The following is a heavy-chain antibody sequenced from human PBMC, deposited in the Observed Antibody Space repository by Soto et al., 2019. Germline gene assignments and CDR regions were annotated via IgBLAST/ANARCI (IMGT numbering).Heavy chain of an antibody. Sequence: QVQLQESGPGLVKPSQTLSLTCTVSGGSISSGDYYWSWIRQPPGKGLEWIGYIYYSGSTYYNPSLKSRVTISVDTSKNQFSLKLSSVTAADTAVYYCARAAYVLRYFDWLPTRQYYFDYWGQGTLVTVSS. CDR2: IYYSGST. CDR3: ARAAYVLRYFDWLPTRQYYFDY. V-gene: IGHV4-30-4*01. D-gene: IGHD3-9*01. J-gene: IGHJ4*02. CDR1: GGSISSGDYY.